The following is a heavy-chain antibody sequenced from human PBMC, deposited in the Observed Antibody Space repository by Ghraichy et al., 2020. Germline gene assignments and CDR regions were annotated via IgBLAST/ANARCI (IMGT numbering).Heavy chain of an antibody. J-gene: IGHJ6*02. V-gene: IGHV4-34*01. D-gene: IGHD3-3*01. CDR1: GGSFSGYY. CDR3: ARGGYYEFWSGYYHYYYYGMDV. CDR2: INHSGST. Sequence: SETLSLTCAVYGGSFSGYYWSWIRQPPGKGLEWIGEINHSGSTNYNPSLKSRVTISVDTSKNQFSLKLSSVTAADTAVYYFARGGYYEFWSGYYHYYYYGMDVWGQGTTVTVSS.